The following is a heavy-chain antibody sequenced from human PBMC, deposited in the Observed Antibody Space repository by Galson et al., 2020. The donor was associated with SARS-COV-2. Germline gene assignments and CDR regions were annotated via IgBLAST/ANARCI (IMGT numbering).Heavy chain of an antibody. CDR1: GFTFSDHA. CDR2: IFFDGSEK. CDR3: ARDGQSSRGWAFDY. D-gene: IGHD6-19*01. V-gene: IGHV3-33*01. J-gene: IGHJ4*02. Sequence: GGSLRLYCAASGFTFSDHAMHWVRQAPGKGLEWVAQIFFDGSEKYYGDSVRGRFTISRDSSKNTVYLQMNNLRVDDTAVYYCARDGQSSRGWAFDYWGQGTLLTVSS.